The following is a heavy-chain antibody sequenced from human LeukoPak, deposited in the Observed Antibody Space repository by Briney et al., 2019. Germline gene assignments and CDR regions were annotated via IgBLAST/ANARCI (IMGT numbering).Heavy chain of an antibody. CDR2: IIPIFGTA. J-gene: IGHJ2*01. Sequence: SVKVSCKASGGTFSSYAISWVRQAPGQGLEWMGGIIPIFGTANYAQKFQGRVTITTDESTSTAYMELSSLRSEDTAVYYCARVALGFTVTTNWYFDLWGRGTLVTVSS. CDR1: GGTFSSYA. CDR3: ARVALGFTVTTNWYFDL. V-gene: IGHV1-69*05. D-gene: IGHD4-17*01.